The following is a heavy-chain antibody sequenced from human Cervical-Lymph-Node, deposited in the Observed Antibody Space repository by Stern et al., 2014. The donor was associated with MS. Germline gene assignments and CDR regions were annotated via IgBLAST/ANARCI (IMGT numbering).Heavy chain of an antibody. D-gene: IGHD2-2*01. J-gene: IGHJ6*02. CDR2: IWYDGSNK. Sequence: VQLVESGGGVVQPGRSLRLSCAASGFTFSSYGMHWVRQAPGKGLGWVAVIWYDGSNKYYADSVKGRFTISRDNSKNTLYLQMNSLRAEDTAVYYCARVNGDIVVVPAAIDYYYGMDVWGQGTTVTVSS. CDR3: ARVNGDIVVVPAAIDYYYGMDV. V-gene: IGHV3-33*01. CDR1: GFTFSSYG.